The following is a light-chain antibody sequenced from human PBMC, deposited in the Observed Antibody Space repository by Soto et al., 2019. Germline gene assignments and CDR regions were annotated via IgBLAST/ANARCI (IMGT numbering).Light chain of an antibody. CDR3: QHYGSSMYT. V-gene: IGKV3-20*01. J-gene: IGKJ2*01. CDR2: GAS. CDR1: HNISSTY. Sequence: EVVLTQSPGTLSLSPGEGATLSCRASHNISSTYLAWYQQKPGQAPRLLIYGASSRATGIPDRFSGSGSGTDFTLTVSRLEPEDFAVFSCQHYGSSMYTFGQGTRLDIK.